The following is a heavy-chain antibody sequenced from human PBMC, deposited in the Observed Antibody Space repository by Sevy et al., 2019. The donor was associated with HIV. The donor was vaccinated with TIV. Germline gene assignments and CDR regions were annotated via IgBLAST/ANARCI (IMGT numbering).Heavy chain of an antibody. CDR2: ISSNGGST. CDR3: ARVYSGSYYDAFDI. CDR1: GFTFSSSA. Sequence: GGSLRLSCAASGFTFSSSAMHWVRQAPGKGLEYVSAISSNGGSTYYANSVKGSFTISRDNSKNTLYLQMGSLRAEDMAVYYCARVYSGSYYDAFDIWGQGTMVTVSS. V-gene: IGHV3-64*01. J-gene: IGHJ3*02. D-gene: IGHD1-26*01.